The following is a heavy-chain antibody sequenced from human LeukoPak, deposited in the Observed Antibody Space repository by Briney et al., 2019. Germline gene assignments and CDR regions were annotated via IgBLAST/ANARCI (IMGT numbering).Heavy chain of an antibody. CDR1: DGSIISRSDY. CDR3: ARLLRDTILGSWYLDL. D-gene: IGHD5-24*01. CDR2: IYYSGST. V-gene: IGHV4-39*01. J-gene: IGHJ2*01. Sequence: MASETLSLTCTVSDGSIISRSDYWGWIRQPPGKGRDWIGSIYYSGSTYYNPSLKSRVTISVDTSKNQFSLKLSYVTAADTAVYYCARLLRDTILGSWYLDLWGRGTLVTVYS.